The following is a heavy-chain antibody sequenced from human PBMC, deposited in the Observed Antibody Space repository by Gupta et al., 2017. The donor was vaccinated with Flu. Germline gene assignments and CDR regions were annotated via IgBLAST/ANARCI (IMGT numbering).Heavy chain of an antibody. D-gene: IGHD1-7*01. J-gene: IGHJ4*02. CDR1: GFTFSNYA. CDR2: ISGSGSST. CDR3: AQITRTQRAY. V-gene: IGHV3-23*01. Sequence: EVELLESGGGLVQPGGSLRLSCAASGFTFSNYAMTWVRQSPGKGLGWVSGISGSGSSTYYADSVKGQFTISRDNSKNTLYLQMNGLRAGDTAVYYCAQITRTQRAYWGQGTLVTVSS.